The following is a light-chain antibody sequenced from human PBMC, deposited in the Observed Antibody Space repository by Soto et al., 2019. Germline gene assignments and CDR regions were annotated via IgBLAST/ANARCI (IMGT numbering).Light chain of an antibody. V-gene: IGKV3-20*01. CDR2: GAS. J-gene: IGKJ1*01. CDR3: QQYGSSRT. Sequence: EIVLTQSPGTLSLSPGERATLSCRASQTVRSTDLAWYQQKPGQAPRLLIYGASSRATGIPDRFSGSGSGADFTLTISRLEPEDSAVYYCQQYGSSRTFGQGTKVDIK. CDR1: QTVRSTD.